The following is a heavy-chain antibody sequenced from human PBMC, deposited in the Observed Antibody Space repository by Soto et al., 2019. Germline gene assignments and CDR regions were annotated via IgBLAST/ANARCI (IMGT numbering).Heavy chain of an antibody. V-gene: IGHV4-4*02. CDR2: IYHSGST. CDR1: GGSISSSNW. D-gene: IGHD6-19*01. CDR3: GGDGPGSGWFPLTFDP. J-gene: IGHJ5*02. Sequence: QVQLQESGPGLVKPSGTLSLTCAVSGGSISSSNWWSWVRQPPGKGLEWMGEIYHSGSTYYNPSLRSRVTLPEDTPKNQSSRRLRSAPARDPAVYYCGGDGPGSGWFPLTFDPWGKGTLVTVSS.